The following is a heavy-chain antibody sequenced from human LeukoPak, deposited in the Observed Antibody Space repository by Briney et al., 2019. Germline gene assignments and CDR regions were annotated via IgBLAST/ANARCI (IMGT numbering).Heavy chain of an antibody. CDR2: IYYSGST. V-gene: IGHV4-31*03. J-gene: IGHJ4*02. Sequence: PSETLSLTCTVSGGSISRGGYYWSWIRQHPGKGLEWIGYIYYSGSTYYNPSLKSRVTLSVDTSKNQFSLKLSSVTAADTAVYYCARGGPGRYYDILTGYSEPGGYYFDYWGQGTLVTVSS. CDR3: ARGGPGRYYDILTGYSEPGGYYFDY. D-gene: IGHD3-9*01. CDR1: GGSISRGGYY.